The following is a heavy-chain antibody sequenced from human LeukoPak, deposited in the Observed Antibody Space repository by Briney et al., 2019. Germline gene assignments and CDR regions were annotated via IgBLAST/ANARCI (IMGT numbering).Heavy chain of an antibody. CDR2: INPSGGST. CDR1: GYTFTSYY. D-gene: IGHD3-22*01. CDR3: ARELGSEYYDSSGYYSD. Sequence: EASVKVSCKASGYTFTSYYMHWVRQAPGQGLEWMGIINPSGGSTSYAQKFQGRVTMTRDTSTSTVYMELSSLRSEDTDVYYCARELGSEYYDSSGYYSDWGQGTLVTVSS. V-gene: IGHV1-46*01. J-gene: IGHJ4*02.